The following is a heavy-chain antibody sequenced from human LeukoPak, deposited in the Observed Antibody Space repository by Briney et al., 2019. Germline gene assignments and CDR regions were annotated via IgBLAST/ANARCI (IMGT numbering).Heavy chain of an antibody. V-gene: IGHV3-23*01. D-gene: IGHD3-22*01. CDR2: ISGSGGST. Sequence: GGSLRLSCAASGFTFSSYGMSWVRQAPGKGLEWVSAISGSGGSTYYADSVKGRFTISRDNSKNTLYLQMNSLRAEDTAVYYCAKDQTHYYDTSGYTWGQGTLVTVSS. CDR1: GFTFSSYG. J-gene: IGHJ5*02. CDR3: AKDQTHYYDTSGYT.